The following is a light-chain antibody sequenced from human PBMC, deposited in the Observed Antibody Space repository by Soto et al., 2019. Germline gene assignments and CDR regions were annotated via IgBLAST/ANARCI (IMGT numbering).Light chain of an antibody. V-gene: IGKV1-5*03. CDR2: RAS. J-gene: IGKJ2*01. CDR1: ESISRW. Sequence: DILVTQSPSTLSASVGDRVTITCRASESISRWLAWYQQKPGQAPKLLIHRASTLATGVPSRISGSGSGTDFTLTISNLQPDDFATYYCQQYKSYSPYTFGQGTQVDIK. CDR3: QQYKSYSPYT.